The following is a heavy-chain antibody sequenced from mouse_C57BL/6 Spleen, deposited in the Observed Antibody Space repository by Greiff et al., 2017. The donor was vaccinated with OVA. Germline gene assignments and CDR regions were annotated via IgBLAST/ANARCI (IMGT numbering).Heavy chain of an antibody. CDR1: GYTFTSYW. Sequence: QVQLQQPGAELVRPGTSVKLSCKASGYTFTSYWMHWVKQRPGQGLEWIGVIDPSDSYTNYNQKFKGKATLTVDTSSSTAYMQLSSLTSEDSAVYYCSNYEAYWGQGTLVTVSA. J-gene: IGHJ3*01. V-gene: IGHV1-59*01. D-gene: IGHD2-5*01. CDR2: IDPSDSYT. CDR3: SNYEAY.